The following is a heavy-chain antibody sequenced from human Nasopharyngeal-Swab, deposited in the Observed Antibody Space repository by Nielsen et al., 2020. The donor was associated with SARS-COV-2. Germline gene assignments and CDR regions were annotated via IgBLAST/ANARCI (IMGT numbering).Heavy chain of an antibody. CDR1: GFTFDDYA. J-gene: IGHJ4*02. V-gene: IGHV3-9*01. Sequence: GGSLRLSCAASGFTFDDYAMHWVRQAPGKGLDWVSGNNWNSGSIVYAESVKGRFTISRDNAKNSLYLQMNSLRADETAVYYCTRYCSTPSCPRGFDYWGQGTLVTVSS. CDR2: NNWNSGSI. D-gene: IGHD2-2*01. CDR3: TRYCSTPSCPRGFDY.